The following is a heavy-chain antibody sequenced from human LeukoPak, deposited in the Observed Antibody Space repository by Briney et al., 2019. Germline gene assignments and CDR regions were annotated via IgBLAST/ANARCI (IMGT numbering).Heavy chain of an antibody. CDR1: GFTFSSYA. J-gene: IGHJ4*02. V-gene: IGHV3-23*01. D-gene: IGHD1-26*01. Sequence: GGSLRLSCAASGFTFSSYAMSWVRQAPGKGLEWVSAISGSGGSTYYAGSVKGRFTISRENAKNSLYLLMSSLRAEDTAVYYCARQNTPHGNFDYWGQGTLVTVSS. CDR3: ARQNTPHGNFDY. CDR2: ISGSGGST.